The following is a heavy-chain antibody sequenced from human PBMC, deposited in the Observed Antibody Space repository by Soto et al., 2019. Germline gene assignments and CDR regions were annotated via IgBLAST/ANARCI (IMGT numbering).Heavy chain of an antibody. V-gene: IGHV4-4*07. J-gene: IGHJ6*02. CDR1: GGSISSYY. D-gene: IGHD3-22*01. Sequence: SETLSLTCTVSGGSISSYYWSWIRQPAGKGLEWIGRIYTSGSTNYNPSLKSRVTMSVDTSKNQFSLKLSSVTAADTAVYYCARDPQYYYDSSGYYSYYYYYGMDVWGQGATVTVSS. CDR2: IYTSGST. CDR3: ARDPQYYYDSSGYYSYYYYYGMDV.